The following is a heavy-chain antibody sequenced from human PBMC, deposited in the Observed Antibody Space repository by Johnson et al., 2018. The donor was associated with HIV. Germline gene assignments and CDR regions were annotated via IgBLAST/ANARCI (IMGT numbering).Heavy chain of an antibody. D-gene: IGHD3-22*01. CDR1: GFTFSGSA. CDR3: AVVQWLPDDVFNI. J-gene: IGHJ3*02. Sequence: VQLVESGGGLVQPGRSLRLSCAASGFTFSGSAMHWVRQAPGKGLVWVSRINSDGSSTSYADSVKGRFTISRDNAKNTLYLQMDSLGAEDSAVYYCAVVQWLPDDVFNIWGQGTMVTVSS. V-gene: IGHV3-74*02. CDR2: INSDGSST.